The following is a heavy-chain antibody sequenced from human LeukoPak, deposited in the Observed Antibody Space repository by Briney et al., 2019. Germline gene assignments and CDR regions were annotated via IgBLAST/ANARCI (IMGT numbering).Heavy chain of an antibody. D-gene: IGHD4-17*01. Sequence: SETLSLTCAVYGGSFSGYYWSWIRQPPGKGLEWIGEINHSGSTNYNPSLKSRVTISVDTSKNQFSLKLSSVTAADTAVYYCAREDYGDYERRFDYWGQGTLVTVSS. CDR1: GGSFSGYY. CDR2: INHSGST. CDR3: AREDYGDYERRFDY. J-gene: IGHJ4*02. V-gene: IGHV4-34*01.